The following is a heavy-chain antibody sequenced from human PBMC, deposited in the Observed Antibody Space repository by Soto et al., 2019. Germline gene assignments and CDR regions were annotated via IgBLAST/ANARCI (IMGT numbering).Heavy chain of an antibody. CDR2: IWYDGSNK. D-gene: IGHD5-12*01. CDR1: GFTFSSYG. Sequence: PGGSLRLSCAASGFTFSSYGMHWVRQAPGKGLEWVAVIWYDGSNKYYADSVKGRFTISRDNSKNTLYLQMNSLRAEDTAVYYCARGSVATIPPFDYWGQGTLVTVSS. V-gene: IGHV3-33*01. CDR3: ARGSVATIPPFDY. J-gene: IGHJ4*02.